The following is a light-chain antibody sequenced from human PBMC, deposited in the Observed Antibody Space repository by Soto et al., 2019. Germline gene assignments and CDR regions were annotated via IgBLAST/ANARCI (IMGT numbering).Light chain of an antibody. CDR2: GAS. CDR3: QQYGTSPPWT. J-gene: IGKJ1*01. V-gene: IGKV3-20*01. Sequence: ESVLTQSPGSLSLSPGERATLSCRASQRISSSYLGWYQQKPVQAPRLXIYGASSRATGVPDRFSGSGSGADFTLTISRLEPEDFAVYYCQQYGTSPPWTFGQGTQVDIK. CDR1: QRISSSY.